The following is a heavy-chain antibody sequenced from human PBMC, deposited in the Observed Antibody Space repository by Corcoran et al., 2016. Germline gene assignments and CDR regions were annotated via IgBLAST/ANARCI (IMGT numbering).Heavy chain of an antibody. D-gene: IGHD5-18*01. Sequence: EVQLVESGGGLSQPGGSLRLSCEASGFIVRGTYVSWVRQAPGKGLEWVSIIWSDDSASYADSVKGRFTMSRDNSKNMLYLQMNNLGAEDSDLNYCARGRIRAIANYYYGMNVWGQGTVVTVSS. CDR1: GFIVRGTY. V-gene: IGHV3-53*01. J-gene: IGHJ6*02. CDR3: ARGRIRAIANYYYGMNV. CDR2: IWSDDSA.